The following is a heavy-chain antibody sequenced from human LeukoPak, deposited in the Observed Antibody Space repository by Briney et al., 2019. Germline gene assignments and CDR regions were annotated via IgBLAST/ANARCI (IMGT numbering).Heavy chain of an antibody. D-gene: IGHD3-10*01. V-gene: IGHV3-23*01. J-gene: IGHJ4*02. Sequence: GGSLRLSCAASGFTFSTYVVNWVRQAPGKGLQWVSTISGSGGSTYYADSVKGRFTISRDNSKNTLYLQMNSLRAEDTAVYYCAKGRTVRGVIITQKYYFDYWGQGTLVTVSS. CDR2: ISGSGGST. CDR1: GFTFSTYV. CDR3: AKGRTVRGVIITQKYYFDY.